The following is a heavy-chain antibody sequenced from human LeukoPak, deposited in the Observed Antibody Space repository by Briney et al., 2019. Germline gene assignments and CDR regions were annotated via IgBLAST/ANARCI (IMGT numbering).Heavy chain of an antibody. CDR3: SSSTGAY. V-gene: IGHV3-9*03. Sequence: SLRLSCAASGFTFDDYAMHWVRQAPGKGLEWVSGISWNSGSIGYADSVKGRFTISRDNAKNSLYLQMNSLRAEDMALYYCSSSTGAYWGQGTLVTVSS. D-gene: IGHD2-15*01. CDR2: ISWNSGSI. J-gene: IGHJ4*02. CDR1: GFTFDDYA.